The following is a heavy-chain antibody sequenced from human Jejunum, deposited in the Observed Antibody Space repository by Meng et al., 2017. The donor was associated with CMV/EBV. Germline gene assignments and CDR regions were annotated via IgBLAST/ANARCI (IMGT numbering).Heavy chain of an antibody. D-gene: IGHD3-10*01. CDR1: RGSPNYTS. Sequence: RGSPNYTSWSWIRQSARKGLEWIGSVSYSGSTNYNPSLKSRVSISMDTSENQFSLKVTSVTAGDTAVYYCARWSGSESYPSADYWGQGTLVTVSS. V-gene: IGHV4-59*01. J-gene: IGHJ4*02. CDR3: ARWSGSESYPSADY. CDR2: VSYSGST.